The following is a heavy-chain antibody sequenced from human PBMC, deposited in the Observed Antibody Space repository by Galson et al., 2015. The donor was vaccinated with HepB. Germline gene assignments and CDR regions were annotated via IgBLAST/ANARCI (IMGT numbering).Heavy chain of an antibody. J-gene: IGHJ4*02. V-gene: IGHV3-30-3*01. CDR1: GFTFSSCA. CDR3: AREYCSSTSCYRGFDY. Sequence: SLRLSCAASGFTFSSCAMHWVRQAPGKGLEWVAVISYDGSNKYYADSVKGRFTISRDNSKNTLYLQMNSLRAEDTAVYYCAREYCSSTSCYRGFDYWGQGTLVTVSS. D-gene: IGHD2-2*01. CDR2: ISYDGSNK.